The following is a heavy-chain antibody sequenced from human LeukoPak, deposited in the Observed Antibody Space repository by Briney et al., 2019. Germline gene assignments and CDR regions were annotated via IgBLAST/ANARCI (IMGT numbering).Heavy chain of an antibody. CDR1: GFTFSSYA. CDR2: IGGSAVST. D-gene: IGHD3-22*01. CDR3: AKQEVNSYGSSDYYPYYFDY. Sequence: GGSPRLSCAASGFTFSSYAMYWVRQAPGKGLEWVSAIGGSAVSTYFADSVKGRFTISRDNSKNTLYLQMNSLRAEDTAVYYCAKQEVNSYGSSDYYPYYFDYWGQGTLVTVSS. J-gene: IGHJ4*02. V-gene: IGHV3-23*01.